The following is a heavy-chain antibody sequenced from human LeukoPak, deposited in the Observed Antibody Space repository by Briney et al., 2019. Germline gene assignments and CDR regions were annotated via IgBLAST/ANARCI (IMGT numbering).Heavy chain of an antibody. CDR1: GFTFSSYA. CDR3: ARARRITVTMKGFDY. Sequence: PGRPLRLSCAASGFTFSSYAMHLVRQAPGKGLEWVAVRSYDGSNKYYADSVKGRFTISRDNSKNTLYLQMNSLRAEDTAVYYCARARRITVTMKGFDYWGQGTLVTVSS. D-gene: IGHD4-17*01. J-gene: IGHJ4*02. CDR2: RSYDGSNK. V-gene: IGHV3-30-3*01.